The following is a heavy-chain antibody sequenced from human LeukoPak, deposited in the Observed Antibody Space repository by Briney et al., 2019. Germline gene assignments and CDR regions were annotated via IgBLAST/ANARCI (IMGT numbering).Heavy chain of an antibody. D-gene: IGHD1-14*01. CDR2: IYPTDSDT. V-gene: IGHV5-51*01. J-gene: IGHJ4*02. Sequence: GESLKISCKGSGYTFSSYWIGWVRQMPGKGLEGMGIIYPTDSDTRYSPSFQGQVTISADKSISTAYLQWSSLKTSDSAMYYCARHPNYCRGGTCYSSNYFDYWGQGTLVTVSS. CDR1: GYTFSSYW. CDR3: ARHPNYCRGGTCYSSNYFDY.